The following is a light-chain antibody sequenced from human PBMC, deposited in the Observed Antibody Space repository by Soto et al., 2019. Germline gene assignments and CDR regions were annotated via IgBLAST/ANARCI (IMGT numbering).Light chain of an antibody. CDR1: QSVSFN. CDR2: DAS. Sequence: IGMTQSPATLSVSPGERATRSCRASQSVSFNLAWYQQKSGQAPRLLIYDASTRAAGFPARLSRSGSGTEFTLTIHSLQSEDSAVYYCQQYDNWPLVTFGGWTQVDIK. CDR3: QQYDNWPLVT. V-gene: IGKV3-15*01. J-gene: IGKJ4*01.